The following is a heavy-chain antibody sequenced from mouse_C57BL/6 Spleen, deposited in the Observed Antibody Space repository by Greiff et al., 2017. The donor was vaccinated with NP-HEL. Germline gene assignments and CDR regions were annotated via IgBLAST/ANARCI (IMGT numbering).Heavy chain of an antibody. J-gene: IGHJ3*01. Sequence: VQLKESGPGLVKPSQSLSLTCSVTGYSITSGYYWNWIRQFPGNKLEWMGYISYDGSNNYNPSLKNRISITRDTSKNQFFLKLNSVTTEDTATYYCARDDDYDGGAWFAYWGQGTLVTVSA. D-gene: IGHD2-4*01. CDR3: ARDDDYDGGAWFAY. CDR1: GYSITSGYY. V-gene: IGHV3-6*01. CDR2: ISYDGSN.